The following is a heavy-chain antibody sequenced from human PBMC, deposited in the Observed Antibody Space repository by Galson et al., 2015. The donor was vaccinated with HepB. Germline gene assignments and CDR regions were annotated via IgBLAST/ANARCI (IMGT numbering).Heavy chain of an antibody. Sequence: SVKVSCKASGYTFIAYFMHWVRQAPGQGLEYMGWSNPNTGATHYAEKFQGRVTMTRDTSISTAYMDLGRLRSDDTAVYYCVRDFGEVFVVRGMENTKGFFQYWGQGTLVTVSS. CDR1: GYTFIAYF. J-gene: IGHJ1*01. D-gene: IGHD3-10*02. CDR2: SNPNTGAT. V-gene: IGHV1-2*02. CDR3: VRDFGEVFVVRGMENTKGFFQY.